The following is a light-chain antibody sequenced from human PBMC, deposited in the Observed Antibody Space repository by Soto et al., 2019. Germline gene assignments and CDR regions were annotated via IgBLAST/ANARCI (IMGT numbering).Light chain of an antibody. J-gene: IGKJ5*01. CDR2: DAS. V-gene: IGKV3-11*01. CDR3: QKRRKWSLT. Sequence: EIVLTQSPATLSLSPGERATLSCRASQSVSSYLAWYQQKPGQAPRLLIYDASNRATGIPARFSGSGSATAVPITINSVEPEDFAVYDCQKRRKWSLTFGQGTRLESK. CDR1: QSVSSY.